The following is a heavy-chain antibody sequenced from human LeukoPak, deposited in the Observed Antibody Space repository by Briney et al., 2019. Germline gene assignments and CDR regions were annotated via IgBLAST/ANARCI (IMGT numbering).Heavy chain of an antibody. CDR2: IYTSGST. D-gene: IGHD1-14*01. J-gene: IGHJ3*02. Sequence: SETLSLTCTVSGGSISSYYWSWIRQPPGKGLEWIGYIYTSGSTNYNPSLKSRVTISVDTSKNQFSLKLSSVTAADTVVYYCARHQILWEPDAFDIWGQGTMVTVSS. CDR1: GGSISSYY. V-gene: IGHV4-4*09. CDR3: ARHQILWEPDAFDI.